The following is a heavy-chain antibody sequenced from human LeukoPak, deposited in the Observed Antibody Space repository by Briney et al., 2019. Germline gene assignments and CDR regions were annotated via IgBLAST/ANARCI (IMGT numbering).Heavy chain of an antibody. D-gene: IGHD3-22*01. CDR1: GGSISSSSYY. Sequence: SETLSLTCTVSGGSISSSSYYWGWIRQPPGKGLEWIGSIYYSGSTYYNPSLKSRVTISVDTSKNQFSLKLSSVTAADTAVYYCARVSRSSGYYYFDYWGQGTLVTVSS. V-gene: IGHV4-39*07. J-gene: IGHJ4*02. CDR2: IYYSGST. CDR3: ARVSRSSGYYYFDY.